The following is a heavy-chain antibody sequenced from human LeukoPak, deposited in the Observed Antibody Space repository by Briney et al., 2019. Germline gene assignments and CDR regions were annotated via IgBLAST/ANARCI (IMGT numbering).Heavy chain of an antibody. CDR2: IYYSGST. V-gene: IGHV4-39*07. J-gene: IGHJ6*02. CDR1: GGSISSSSYY. Sequence: KPSETLSLTCTVSGGSISSSSYYWGWIRQSPGKGLEWIGSIYYSGSTYYNPSLKSRVTISVDTSKNQFSLKLSSVTAADTAVYYCARKITGYYGMDVWGQGTTVTVSS. D-gene: IGHD1-20*01. CDR3: ARKITGYYGMDV.